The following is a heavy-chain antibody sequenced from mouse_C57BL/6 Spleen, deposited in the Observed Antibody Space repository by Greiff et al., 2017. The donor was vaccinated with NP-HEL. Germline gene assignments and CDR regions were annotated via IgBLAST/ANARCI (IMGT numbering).Heavy chain of an antibody. CDR3: ARLDYSPFFAY. V-gene: IGHV1-81*01. Sequence: QVQLKQSGAELARPGASVKLSCKASGYTFTSYGISWVKQRTGQGLEWIGEIYPRSGNTYYNEKFKGKATLTADKSSSTAYMELRSLTSEDSAVYFCARLDYSPFFAYWGQGTLVTVSA. D-gene: IGHD1-1*01. J-gene: IGHJ3*01. CDR2: IYPRSGNT. CDR1: GYTFTSYG.